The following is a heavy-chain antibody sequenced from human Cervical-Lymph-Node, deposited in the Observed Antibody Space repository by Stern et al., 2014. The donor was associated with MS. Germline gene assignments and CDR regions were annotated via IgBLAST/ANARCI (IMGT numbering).Heavy chain of an antibody. CDR1: GFTFSSST. J-gene: IGHJ4*02. Sequence: QMQLVQSGPEVKKPGTSVKVSCKTSGFTFSSSTIHWVRQARGQRLEWIGWTVLCSGNTKHAQRFQGRVSMTEDKSTRTAYVELSRLTDEDTAMYCCAADVGEADCGSSSCLFDYWGQGSLVTVSS. V-gene: IGHV1-58*02. CDR3: AADVGEADCGSSSCLFDY. D-gene: IGHD2-2*01. CDR2: TVLCSGNT.